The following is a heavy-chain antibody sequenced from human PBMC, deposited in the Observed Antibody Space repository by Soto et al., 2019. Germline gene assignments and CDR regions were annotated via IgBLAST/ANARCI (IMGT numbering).Heavy chain of an antibody. CDR3: ATDYKGY. Sequence: EVQLVESGGGLVQPGGSLRLSCAASTSTFSTYWMSWVRQAPGKGLEWVANIKQDGSEIYYVDYVKGRFTISRDNVKNSLYLQMNSLQTEDTAVYYCATDYKGYWGQGTLVSVSS. V-gene: IGHV3-7*01. J-gene: IGHJ4*02. CDR2: IKQDGSEI. D-gene: IGHD1-1*01. CDR1: TSTFSTYW.